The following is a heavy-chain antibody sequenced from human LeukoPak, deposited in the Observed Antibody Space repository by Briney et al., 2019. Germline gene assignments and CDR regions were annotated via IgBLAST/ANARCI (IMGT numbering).Heavy chain of an antibody. CDR3: ARAGGTFFDY. J-gene: IGHJ4*02. CDR1: GGSISSGGYY. V-gene: IGHV4-31*03. CDR2: IYHSGST. Sequence: SSQTLSLTCTVSGGSISSGGYYWSSIRQHLGRGLERIAYIYHSGSTYYNPSLKSRVTISVDTFKNQVSLKLSSVTAADTAVYYCARAGGTFFDYWGQGTLVTVSS.